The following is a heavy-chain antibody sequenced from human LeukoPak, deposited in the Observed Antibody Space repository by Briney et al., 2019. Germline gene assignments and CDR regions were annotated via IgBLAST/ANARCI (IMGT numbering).Heavy chain of an antibody. CDR3: ARDLEYYYMDV. J-gene: IGHJ6*03. Sequence: SETLSLTCAVYGESFSGYYWSWIRQPPGKGLEWIGEINHSGSTNYNPSLKSRVTISVDTSKNQFSLKLSSVTAADTAVYYCARDLEYYYMDVWGKGTTVTVSS. CDR1: GESFSGYY. CDR2: INHSGST. D-gene: IGHD1-1*01. V-gene: IGHV4-34*01.